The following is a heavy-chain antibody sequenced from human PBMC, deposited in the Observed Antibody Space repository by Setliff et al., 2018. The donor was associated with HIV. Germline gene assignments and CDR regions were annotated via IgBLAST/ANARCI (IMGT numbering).Heavy chain of an antibody. CDR1: GDSASNSRYY. V-gene: IGHV4-39*01. CDR3: ATFSPRDAFDI. Sequence: PSETLSLTCTVSGDSASNSRYYWAWIRQPPGKGLEYIGSIHYDEKTYYNPSLKSRVTISIDTSKNQFSLSLTSVTDADTAVYYCATFSPRDAFDIWGQGTMVTVSS. CDR2: IHYDEKT. J-gene: IGHJ3*02. D-gene: IGHD3-16*01.